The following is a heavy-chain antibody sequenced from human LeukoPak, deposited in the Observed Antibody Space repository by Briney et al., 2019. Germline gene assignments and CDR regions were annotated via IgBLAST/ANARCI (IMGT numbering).Heavy chain of an antibody. D-gene: IGHD5-18*01. Sequence: GGSLRLSCEASQFTFNKYAMGWVRQAPGKGLEWVSTISDSGGSTYYADSVKGRFAISRDNSKNTLYLQMNSLRAEDTAVYYCARDEGYSYGTYWYFDLWGRGTLVTVSS. CDR2: ISDSGGST. CDR1: QFTFNKYA. V-gene: IGHV3-23*01. CDR3: ARDEGYSYGTYWYFDL. J-gene: IGHJ2*01.